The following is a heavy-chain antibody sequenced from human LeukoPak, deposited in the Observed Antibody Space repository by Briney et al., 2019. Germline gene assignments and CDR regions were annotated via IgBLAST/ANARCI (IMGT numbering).Heavy chain of an antibody. Sequence: SETLSLTCAVYGGSFSGYYRSWIRQPPGKGLEWIGEINHSGSTNYNPSLKSRVTISVDTSKNQFSLKLSSVTAADTAVYYCARGLLDDYGDPGAFDIWGQGTMVTVSS. V-gene: IGHV4-34*01. D-gene: IGHD4-17*01. CDR1: GGSFSGYY. CDR2: INHSGST. J-gene: IGHJ3*02. CDR3: ARGLLDDYGDPGAFDI.